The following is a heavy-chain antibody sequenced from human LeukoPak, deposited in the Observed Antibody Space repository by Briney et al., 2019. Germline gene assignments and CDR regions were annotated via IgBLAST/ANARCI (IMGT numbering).Heavy chain of an antibody. Sequence: SETLSLTCTVSGGSISSGGYYWSWIRQHPGKGLEWTGYIYYSGSTYYNPSLKSRVTISVDTSKNQFSLKLSSVTAADTAVYYCARVPTTVTIADVWGKGTTVTVSS. CDR2: IYYSGST. V-gene: IGHV4-31*03. J-gene: IGHJ6*04. CDR1: GGSISSGGYY. CDR3: ARVPTTVTIADV. D-gene: IGHD4-17*01.